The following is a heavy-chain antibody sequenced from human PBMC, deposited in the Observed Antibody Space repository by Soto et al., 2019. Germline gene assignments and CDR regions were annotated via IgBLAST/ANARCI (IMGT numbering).Heavy chain of an antibody. D-gene: IGHD3-22*01. V-gene: IGHV4-59*01. Sequence: TSETLSLTCTVSGGSISSYYWSWIRQPPGKGLEWIGYIYYSGSTNYNPSLKSRVTISVDTSKNQFSLKLSSVTAADTAVYYCARSPDSSGYYPRWYYNGMGVWGHGTTVTVSS. CDR2: IYYSGST. CDR1: GGSISSYY. J-gene: IGHJ6*02. CDR3: ARSPDSSGYYPRWYYNGMGV.